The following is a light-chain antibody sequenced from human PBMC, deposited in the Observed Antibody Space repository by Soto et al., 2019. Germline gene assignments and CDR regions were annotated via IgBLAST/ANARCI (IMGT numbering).Light chain of an antibody. J-gene: IGKJ1*01. CDR1: QSVDIN. V-gene: IGKV3-20*01. CDR2: GAS. Sequence: EIVLTRSPATLSVSPGDRVTLSCRASQSVDINLAWYQQKAGQAPRLLIYGASNRATGIPDRFSGSGSGTDFTLTISRLEPEDFAVYYCQQYGSSGTFGQGTKVDIK. CDR3: QQYGSSGT.